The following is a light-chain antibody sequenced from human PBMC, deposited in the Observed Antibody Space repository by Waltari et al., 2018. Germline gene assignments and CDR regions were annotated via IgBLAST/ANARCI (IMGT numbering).Light chain of an antibody. CDR3: CSYAGRFSVV. CDR2: DVT. V-gene: IGLV2-11*01. J-gene: IGLJ2*01. Sequence: QSALTQPRSVSGSPGQSVTISCTGTSRDVGGYNYVSWYQRHPDKAPKVIIYDVTKRPSGVPCRFSGSKSGNTASLTISGLQAEDEADYYCCSYAGRFSVVFGGGTKLTVL. CDR1: SRDVGGYNY.